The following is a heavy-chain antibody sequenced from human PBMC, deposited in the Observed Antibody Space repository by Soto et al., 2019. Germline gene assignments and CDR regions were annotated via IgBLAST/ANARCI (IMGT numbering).Heavy chain of an antibody. CDR3: ARDPYYDILTGYFDWLFDP. Sequence: QVQLVQSGAEVKKPGASVKVSCKASGYTFTSYGISWVRQAPGLGLEWMGWISAYNGNTNYAQKLQGRVTMTTDTSTSTAYMELRSLRSDDTAVYYCARDPYYDILTGYFDWLFDPWGQGTLVTVSS. D-gene: IGHD3-9*01. CDR2: ISAYNGNT. CDR1: GYTFTSYG. J-gene: IGHJ5*02. V-gene: IGHV1-18*01.